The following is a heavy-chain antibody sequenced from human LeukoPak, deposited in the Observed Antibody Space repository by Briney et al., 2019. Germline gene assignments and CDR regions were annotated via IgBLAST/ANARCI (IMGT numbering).Heavy chain of an antibody. Sequence: PGASLRLSCAASGFTFSDYYMSWIRRAPGKGLEWVSYISRNSYTNYADSVKGRFTISRDNAKNSLYLQMASLRAEDTAVYYCARMGIAAVGAYNFDYWGQGTLVAV. CDR1: GFTFSDYY. J-gene: IGHJ4*02. V-gene: IGHV3-11*06. D-gene: IGHD6-13*01. CDR2: ISRNSYT. CDR3: ARMGIAAVGAYNFDY.